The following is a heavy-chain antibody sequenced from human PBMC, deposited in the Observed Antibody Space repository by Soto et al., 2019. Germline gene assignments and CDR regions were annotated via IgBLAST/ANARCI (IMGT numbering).Heavy chain of an antibody. CDR3: ARGKGYCSSTSCYFWFDP. CDR1: GYTFTGYY. CDR2: INPNSGGT. V-gene: IGHV1-2*04. J-gene: IGHJ5*02. Sequence: QVQLVQSGAEVKKPGASVKVSCKASGYTFTGYYMHWVRQAPGQGLEWMGWINPNSGGTNYAQKFQSWVTMTRDTAISTAYMELSRLRSDDTAVYYCARGKGYCSSTSCYFWFDPWGQGTLVTVSS. D-gene: IGHD2-2*01.